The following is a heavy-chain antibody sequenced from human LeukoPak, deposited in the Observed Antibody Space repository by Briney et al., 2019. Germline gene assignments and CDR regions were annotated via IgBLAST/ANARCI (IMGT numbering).Heavy chain of an antibody. CDR3: ARSFMEGPGRHKHGVEYNWFDP. Sequence: PSETLSLTCTVSGGSISSHYWSWIRQPPGKGLEWIGYIYYSGSTNYNPSLKSRVTISVDTSKNQFSLKLSSVTAADTAVYYCARSFMEGPGRHKHGVEYNWFDPWGQGTLVTVSS. J-gene: IGHJ5*02. CDR2: IYYSGST. V-gene: IGHV4-59*11. D-gene: IGHD3-3*01. CDR1: GGSISSHY.